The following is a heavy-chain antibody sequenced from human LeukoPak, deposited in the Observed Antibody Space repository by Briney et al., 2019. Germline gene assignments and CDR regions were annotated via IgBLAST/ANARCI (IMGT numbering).Heavy chain of an antibody. D-gene: IGHD3-10*01. CDR2: IYTSGST. V-gene: IGHV4-4*07. CDR3: ARDGLAYYGSGSYYNPNYYGMDV. J-gene: IGHJ6*02. CDR1: GGSISSYY. Sequence: SETLSLTCTVSGGSISSYYWSWIRQPAGKGLEWIGRIYTSGSTNYNPSLKSRVTMSVDTSKNQFSLKLSSLTAADTAVYYCARDGLAYYGSGSYYNPNYYGMDVWGQGTTVTVSS.